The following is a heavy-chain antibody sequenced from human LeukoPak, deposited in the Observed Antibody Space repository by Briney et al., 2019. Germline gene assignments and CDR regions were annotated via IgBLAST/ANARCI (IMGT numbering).Heavy chain of an antibody. V-gene: IGHV4-59*12. J-gene: IGHJ6*03. Sequence: SETLSLTCTLSGGSISTYYWSWVRQPPGKGLEWIGYIYYTGSTDYNPSLKSRVTISVDTSKNQFSLKLSSVTAADTAVYYCARGLQDFWSGYYSYYYYYMDVWGKGTTATVSS. D-gene: IGHD3-3*01. CDR1: GGSISTYY. CDR3: ARGLQDFWSGYYSYYYYYMDV. CDR2: IYYTGST.